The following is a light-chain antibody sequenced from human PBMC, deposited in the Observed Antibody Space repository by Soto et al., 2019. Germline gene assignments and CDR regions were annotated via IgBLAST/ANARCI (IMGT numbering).Light chain of an antibody. V-gene: IGKV1-5*01. J-gene: IGKJ2*01. CDR3: HTYNSYSLHT. CDR1: QTISRW. Sequence: DIQLTQTPSTLSASVGDEVTITCRASQTISRWLAWYQQKPGRAPKLLIYDASTLESGVPSRFSGSGSETEYTLTISRLQPDDCATYYCHTYNSYSLHTFGQGTKVDIK. CDR2: DAS.